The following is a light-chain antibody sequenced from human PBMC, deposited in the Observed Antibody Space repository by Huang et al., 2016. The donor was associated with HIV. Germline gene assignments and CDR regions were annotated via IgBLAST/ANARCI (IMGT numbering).Light chain of an antibody. V-gene: IGKV3-15*01. CDR2: GAS. CDR3: QQYNNWHYT. J-gene: IGKJ2*01. CDR1: QSVSSN. Sequence: EIVMTKSPATLSVSPGERATLSCRASQSVSSNLAWYQQKPGQAPRLLIYGASTRATGIPARFSGSGSGTEVTLTISSLQSEDFAVYYCQQYNNWHYTFGQGTKLEIK.